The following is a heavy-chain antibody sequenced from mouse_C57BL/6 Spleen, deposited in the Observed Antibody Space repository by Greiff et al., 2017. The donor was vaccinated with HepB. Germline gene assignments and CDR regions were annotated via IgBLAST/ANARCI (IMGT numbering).Heavy chain of an antibody. D-gene: IGHD1-1*01. J-gene: IGHJ4*01. V-gene: IGHV2-2*01. CDR3: ARNPRSYDYAMDY. CDR1: GFSLTSYG. Sequence: VKLMESGPGLVQPSQSLSITCTVSGFSLTSYGVHWVRQSPGQGLEWLGVIWSGGSTDYNAAFISRLSISKDNSKSQVFFKMNSLQADDTAIYYCARNPRSYDYAMDYWGQGTSVTVSS. CDR2: IWSGGST.